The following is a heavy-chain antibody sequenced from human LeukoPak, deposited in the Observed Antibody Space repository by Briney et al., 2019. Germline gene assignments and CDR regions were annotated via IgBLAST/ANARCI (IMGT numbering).Heavy chain of an antibody. Sequence: PGGSLRLSCAASGFTFSSYEMNWVRQAPGKGLEWVSAISGSGGSTYYADSVKGRFTISRDNSKNTLYLQMNSLRAEDTAVYYCAKDLKVGRITIFGVVTQNAFDIWGQGTMVTVSS. J-gene: IGHJ3*02. CDR2: ISGSGGST. CDR1: GFTFSSYE. D-gene: IGHD3-3*01. V-gene: IGHV3-23*01. CDR3: AKDLKVGRITIFGVVTQNAFDI.